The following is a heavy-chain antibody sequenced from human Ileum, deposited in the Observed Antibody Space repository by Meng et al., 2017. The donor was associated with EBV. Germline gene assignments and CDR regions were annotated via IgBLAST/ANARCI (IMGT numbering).Heavy chain of an antibody. D-gene: IGHD1-14*01. CDR1: GGSISSSSYY. CDR2: VVYSGTT. V-gene: IGHV4-39*01. CDR3: ARHHHSPTFDY. J-gene: IGHJ4*02. Sequence: QLPLPESGPGLGKPSEALSLTCTVSGGSISSSSYYWAWIRQPPGEGLEWIGSVVYSGTTYYTSSLKSRVSISVDTSKNQFSLKLSSVTAADTAVYYCARHHHSPTFDYWGQGTLVTVSS.